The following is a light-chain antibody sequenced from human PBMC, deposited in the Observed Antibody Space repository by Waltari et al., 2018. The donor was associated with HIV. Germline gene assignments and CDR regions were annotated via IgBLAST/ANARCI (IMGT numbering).Light chain of an antibody. CDR1: QSRLHYSNYNNY. CDR2: WAS. J-gene: IGKJ1*01. CDR3: QQDSSPPRT. Sequence: DIVVTQSPDSLAVSLGERAPIYCKSSQSRLHYSNYNNYLAWYQQKPGQPPKLLIYWASMRLAGVSDRFNGGGSGTDFSLNITSLQADDVAVYYCQQDSSPPRTFGQGTKVEI. V-gene: IGKV4-1*01.